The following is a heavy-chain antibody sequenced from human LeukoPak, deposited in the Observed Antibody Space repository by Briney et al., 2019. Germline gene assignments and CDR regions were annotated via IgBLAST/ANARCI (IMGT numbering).Heavy chain of an antibody. J-gene: IGHJ4*02. Sequence: GASVKVSCKASGYTFTGYYMHWVRQAPGQGLEWMGWINPNSGGTNYAQKFQGRVTMTRDTSISTAYMELSRLRSDDTAVYYCARGRNTMIVVVKGALVDYWGQGNLVTVSS. V-gene: IGHV1-2*02. CDR2: INPNSGGT. D-gene: IGHD3-22*01. CDR3: ARGRNTMIVVVKGALVDY. CDR1: GYTFTGYY.